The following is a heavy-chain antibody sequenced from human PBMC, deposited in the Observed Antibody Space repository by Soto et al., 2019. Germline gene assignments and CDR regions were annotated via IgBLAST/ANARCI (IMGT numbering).Heavy chain of an antibody. CDR1: GGSISGYY. CDR2: IYGSGGT. J-gene: IGHJ4*02. V-gene: IGHV4-4*07. CDR3: ARDHYYSSGFAPAYFDY. D-gene: IGHD3-22*01. Sequence: NPSETLSLTCSVSGGSISGYYWSWIRQPAGKGLEWIGRIYGSGGTNYNPSLKSRVTMSVDTSKNQLSLKLPSVTAADTAVYYCARDHYYSSGFAPAYFDYWGQGTLVTVSS.